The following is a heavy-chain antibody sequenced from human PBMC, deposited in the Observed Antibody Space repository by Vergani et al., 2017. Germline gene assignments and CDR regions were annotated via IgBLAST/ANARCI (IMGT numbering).Heavy chain of an antibody. V-gene: IGHV3-33*08. CDR3: ARDRGDWAASSDFQF. J-gene: IGHJ1*01. D-gene: IGHD2-21*02. Sequence: VQMVESGGGLVKPGGSLRLSCVASGFTFNNYGMHWVRQAPGKGLEWVAFIYYDESRIHYADSVKGRFTISRDNSRNTLYLQMDSLRDEDTAVYYCARDRGDWAASSDFQFWGQGTLVTVSS. CDR2: IYYDESRI. CDR1: GFTFNNYG.